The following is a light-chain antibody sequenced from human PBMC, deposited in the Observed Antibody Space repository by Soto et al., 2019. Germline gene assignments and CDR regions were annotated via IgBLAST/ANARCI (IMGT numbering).Light chain of an antibody. CDR3: CSYAGSYIFV. CDR2: DVS. Sequence: QSVLTQPPSASGTPGQRVTISCTGTSSDVGTYNYVSWYRQHPGKAPKLMISDVSKRPSGVPDRFSGSKSDNTASLTISGLQAEDEGDYYCCSYAGSYIFVFGTGTKLTVL. J-gene: IGLJ1*01. V-gene: IGLV2-11*01. CDR1: SSDVGTYNY.